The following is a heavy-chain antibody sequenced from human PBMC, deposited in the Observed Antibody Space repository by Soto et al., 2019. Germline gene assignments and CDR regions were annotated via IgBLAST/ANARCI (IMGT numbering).Heavy chain of an antibody. V-gene: IGHV3-9*01. J-gene: IGHJ2*01. D-gene: IGHD2-8*02. CDR3: VKDIGASGAYWYFDL. CDR2: INWNSGDI. CDR1: GFTFDDFA. Sequence: PLVESGGGLVQPGRSLRLSCAASGFTFDDFAMHWVRQAPGKGLEWVSGINWNSGDIDYADSVRGRFTISRDNAKNALYLQMNSLRAEDAAFYYCVKDIGASGAYWYFDLWGRGTLVTVSS.